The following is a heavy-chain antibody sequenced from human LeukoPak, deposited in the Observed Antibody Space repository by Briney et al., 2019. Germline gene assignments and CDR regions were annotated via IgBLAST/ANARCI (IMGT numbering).Heavy chain of an antibody. CDR2: INAGNDNT. CDR3: ARLRSPQFYSSGPYFDY. V-gene: IGHV1-3*01. D-gene: IGHD6-19*01. J-gene: IGHJ4*02. CDR1: GYTFTSYA. Sequence: ASVKVSCKASGYTFTSYAMHWVRQAPGQRLEWMGWINAGNDNTKYSQKFQGRVTITRDTSASTAYMELSSLRSEDTAVYYCARLRSPQFYSSGPYFDYWGQGTLVTVSS.